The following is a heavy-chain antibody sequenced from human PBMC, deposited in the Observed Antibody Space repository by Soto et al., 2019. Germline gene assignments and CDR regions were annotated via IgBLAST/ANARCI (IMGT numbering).Heavy chain of an antibody. CDR2: ISSSGDII. Sequence: GGSLRLSCAASGFTFSDYYMSWIRQTPGKGLEWVSYISSSGDIIYYADSMKGRLTISRDNAKNSLYLQVNNLRAEDTAVYYCARDLGYYDSSGYLDYWGQGTLVTVSS. J-gene: IGHJ4*02. V-gene: IGHV3-11*01. CDR3: ARDLGYYDSSGYLDY. D-gene: IGHD3-22*01. CDR1: GFTFSDYY.